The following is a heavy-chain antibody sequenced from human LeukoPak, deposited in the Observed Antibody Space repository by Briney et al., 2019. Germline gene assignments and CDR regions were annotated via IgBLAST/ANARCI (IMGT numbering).Heavy chain of an antibody. CDR1: GFTFSSFA. CDR3: AKGPHVGSGYHPDY. V-gene: IGHV3-23*01. J-gene: IGHJ4*02. Sequence: GGSLSLSCAASGFTFSSFAMTWARQAPGKGLEWVSTITGSDDKTYYADSVKGRFTISRDYSKNTLRLQMNSLRVEDTAIYYCAKGPHVGSGYHPDYWGQGTLVTVSS. D-gene: IGHD3-22*01. CDR2: ITGSDDKT.